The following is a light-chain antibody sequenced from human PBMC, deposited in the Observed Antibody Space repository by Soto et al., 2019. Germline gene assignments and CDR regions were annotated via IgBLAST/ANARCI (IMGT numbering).Light chain of an antibody. Sequence: DIQMTQSPSSLSASVGDTVTITCRASQYISNYVAWFQQKPGQAPKSLIYAASKLHSGVPSKFTGSGYGTDFTLTISSLQPDDSATYYCQQYNNFPLTFGGGTKVEI. V-gene: IGKV1-16*02. CDR1: QYISNY. CDR3: QQYNNFPLT. CDR2: AAS. J-gene: IGKJ4*01.